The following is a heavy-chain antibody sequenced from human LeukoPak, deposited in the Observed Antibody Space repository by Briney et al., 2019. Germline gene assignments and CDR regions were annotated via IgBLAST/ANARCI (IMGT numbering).Heavy chain of an antibody. CDR1: GFTFSSYA. Sequence: PGGSLRLSCAASGFTFSSYAMHWVRQAPGKGLEWVAVISYDGSNKYYADSVKGRFTISRDNSKNTLYLQMNSLRAEDTAVYYCARDPVVAVWGQGTLVTVSS. V-gene: IGHV3-30*04. J-gene: IGHJ4*02. CDR2: ISYDGSNK. CDR3: ARDPVVAV. D-gene: IGHD2-15*01.